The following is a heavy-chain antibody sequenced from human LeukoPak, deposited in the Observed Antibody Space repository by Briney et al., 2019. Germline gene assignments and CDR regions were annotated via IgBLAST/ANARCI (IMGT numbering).Heavy chain of an antibody. Sequence: ASVKVSCKASGYTFTSYGISWVRQAPGQGLEWMGWISAYNGNTNYAQKLQGRVTMTTDTSTSTAYMELRSLRSDDTAVYYCARAKGYCGSTGCYDFDYGGQGPLVTVSS. J-gene: IGHJ4*02. CDR2: ISAYNGNT. V-gene: IGHV1-18*01. CDR1: GYTFTSYG. D-gene: IGHD2-2*01. CDR3: ARAKGYCGSTGCYDFDY.